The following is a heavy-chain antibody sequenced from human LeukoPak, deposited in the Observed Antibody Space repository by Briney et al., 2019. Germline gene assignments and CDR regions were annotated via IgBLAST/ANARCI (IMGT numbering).Heavy chain of an antibody. CDR1: GFTFSDSA. J-gene: IGHJ1*01. D-gene: IGHD1-26*01. Sequence: GGSLRLSCAASGFTFSDSAMHWVRQASGKGLEGVGRIRSKANSYATGYAAPVNGRFTISRDDSKSTTYLQMNSLKTEDTAVYFCATESGSYYVHWGQGTLVTVSS. CDR2: IRSKANSYAT. CDR3: ATESGSYYVH. V-gene: IGHV3-73*01.